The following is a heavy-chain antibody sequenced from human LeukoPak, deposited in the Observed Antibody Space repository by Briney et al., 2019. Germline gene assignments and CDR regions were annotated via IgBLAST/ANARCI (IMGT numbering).Heavy chain of an antibody. V-gene: IGHV3-23*01. CDR2: ISGSGGST. CDR1: GFSFSMYS. CDR3: AKDLSSGTGRGFDY. Sequence: GGSLRLSCAASGFSFSMYSMSWIRQAPGKGLEWVSAISGSGGSTYYADSVKGRFTISRDNSKNTLYLQMNSLRAEDTALYYCAKDLSSGTGRGFDYWGQGTLVTVSS. D-gene: IGHD3/OR15-3a*01. J-gene: IGHJ4*02.